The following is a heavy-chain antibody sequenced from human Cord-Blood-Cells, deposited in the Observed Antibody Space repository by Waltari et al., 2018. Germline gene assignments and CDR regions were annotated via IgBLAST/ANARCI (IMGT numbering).Heavy chain of an antibody. Sequence: QVQLQQWGAGLLKPSETLSLTCAVYGGSFSGYYWSWIRQPPGKGLAWIGEINHSGSTNYNPSLKSRVTISVDTSKNQFSLKLSSVTAADTAVYYCARVFAMSYDSSGYYFDYWGQGTLVTVSS. V-gene: IGHV4-34*01. CDR3: ARVFAMSYDSSGYYFDY. J-gene: IGHJ4*02. D-gene: IGHD3-22*01. CDR2: INHSGST. CDR1: GGSFSGYY.